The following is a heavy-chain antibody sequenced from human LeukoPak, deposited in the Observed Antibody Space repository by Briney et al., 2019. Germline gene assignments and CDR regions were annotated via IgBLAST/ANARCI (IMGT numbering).Heavy chain of an antibody. CDR2: ISGGTGTP. CDR3: AKRRTTVITMDYFDY. J-gene: IGHJ4*02. Sequence: SGGSLRLSCAASGFSFSNYAMGWVRQAPGKGLEWVSGISGGTGTPFYADSVKGRFTISRDNSKYTLYLQMSSLRGEDTAVYYCAKRRTTVITMDYFDYWGQGTLVTVSS. D-gene: IGHD4-17*01. V-gene: IGHV3-23*01. CDR1: GFSFSNYA.